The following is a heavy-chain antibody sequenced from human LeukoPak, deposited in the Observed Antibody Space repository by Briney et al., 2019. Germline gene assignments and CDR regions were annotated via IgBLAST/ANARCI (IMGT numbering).Heavy chain of an antibody. D-gene: IGHD3-3*01. V-gene: IGHV4-30-2*01. CDR3: ARAGGFFSPFGY. CDR2: IYHSGST. Sequence: SETLSLTCAVSGGSISSGGYSWSWIRQRPGKALEWIGYIYHSGSTYYNPSLKSRVTISVDRSKNQFSLKLSSVTAADTAVYYCARAGGFFSPFGYWGQGTLVTVSS. J-gene: IGHJ4*02. CDR1: GGSISSGGYS.